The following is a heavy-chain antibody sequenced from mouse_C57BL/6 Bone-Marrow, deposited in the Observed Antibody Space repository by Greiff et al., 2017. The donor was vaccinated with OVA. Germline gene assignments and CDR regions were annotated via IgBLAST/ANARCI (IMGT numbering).Heavy chain of an antibody. Sequence: VKLQQSGAELVRPGASVKLSCKASGYTFTDYYINWVKQRPGQGLEWIARIYPGSGNTYYNEKFKGKATLTAEKSSSTAYMQLSSLTSEDSAVYFCARSDDYGGYWGQGTTLTVSS. J-gene: IGHJ2*01. D-gene: IGHD2-4*01. CDR2: IYPGSGNT. CDR1: GYTFTDYY. V-gene: IGHV1-76*01. CDR3: ARSDDYGGY.